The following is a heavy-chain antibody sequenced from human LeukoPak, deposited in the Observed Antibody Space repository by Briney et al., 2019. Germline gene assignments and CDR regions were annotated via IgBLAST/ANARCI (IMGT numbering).Heavy chain of an antibody. J-gene: IGHJ3*02. Sequence: SETLSLTCTVSGGSISSYYWSWIRQPPGKGLEWIGQIYHSGSTNYNPSLKSRVAISVDKSKNQFSLNLNSVTAADTAVYYCARDSTMQLGAFDMWGQGTVVIVSS. V-gene: IGHV4-59*12. D-gene: IGHD2-2*01. CDR2: IYHSGST. CDR1: GGSISSYY. CDR3: ARDSTMQLGAFDM.